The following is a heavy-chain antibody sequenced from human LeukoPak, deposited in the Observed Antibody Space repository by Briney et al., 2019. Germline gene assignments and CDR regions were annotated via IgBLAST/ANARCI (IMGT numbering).Heavy chain of an antibody. D-gene: IGHD6-19*01. V-gene: IGHV3-30-3*01. CDR3: ARFARHEEQWLVYFDY. Sequence: PGGSLRLSCAASGFTFSSYAMHWVRQTPGKGLEWVAVISYDGSNKYYADSVKGRFTISRDNSKNTLYLQMNSLRGEDTAVYYCARFARHEEQWLVYFDYWGQGTLVTVSS. J-gene: IGHJ4*02. CDR1: GFTFSSYA. CDR2: ISYDGSNK.